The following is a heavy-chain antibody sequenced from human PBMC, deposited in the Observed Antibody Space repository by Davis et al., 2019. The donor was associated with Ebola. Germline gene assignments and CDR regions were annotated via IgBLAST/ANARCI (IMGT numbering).Heavy chain of an antibody. D-gene: IGHD6-19*01. Sequence: PSETLSLTCTVSGDSISSYYWSWIRQPPGKGLEWIGYIHYSGSTNYNPSLKSRVTMSINTSKNQFSLKLSSVTAADTAVYYCARGEGQWLDDVFDIWGQGTMVTVSS. CDR1: GDSISSYY. CDR2: IHYSGST. V-gene: IGHV4-59*01. J-gene: IGHJ3*02. CDR3: ARGEGQWLDDVFDI.